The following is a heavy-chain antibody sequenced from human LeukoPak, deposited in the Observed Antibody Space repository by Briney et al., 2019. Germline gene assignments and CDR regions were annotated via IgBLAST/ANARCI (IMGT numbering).Heavy chain of an antibody. CDR3: ARAGGAVTGSRDLDY. CDR1: GGSISSYY. Sequence: PSETLSLTCTVSGGSISSYYWSWIRQPPGKGLEWIGYIYYSGSTNYNPSLKSRVTISVDKSKNHFSLNLSSVTAADTAVYYCARAGGAVTGSRDLDYWGQGTLVTVSS. D-gene: IGHD6-19*01. J-gene: IGHJ4*02. CDR2: IYYSGST. V-gene: IGHV4-59*12.